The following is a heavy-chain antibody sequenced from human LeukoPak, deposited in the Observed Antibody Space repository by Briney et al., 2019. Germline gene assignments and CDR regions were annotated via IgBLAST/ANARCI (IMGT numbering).Heavy chain of an antibody. D-gene: IGHD4-11*01. CDR1: GFTFSHYG. CDR2: IWSDGTNS. CDR3: AKDAQRGFDYSNSLDK. V-gene: IGHV3-33*06. Sequence: GRSLRLSCATSGFTFSHYGMQWVRQAPGKGLEWVAVIWSDGTNSFYGDPVKGRFTISRDNFQRTVYLQMNSLRAEDTAVYYCAKDAQRGFDYSNSLDKWGQGTLVTVSS. J-gene: IGHJ4*02.